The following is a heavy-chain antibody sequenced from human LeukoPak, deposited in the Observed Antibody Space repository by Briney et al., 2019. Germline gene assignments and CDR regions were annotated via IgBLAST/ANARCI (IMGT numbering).Heavy chain of an antibody. CDR3: ARDPGYGSGSYPPAYYMDV. CDR2: INPSGGST. Sequence: ASVKVSCKASGYTFTSYYMHWVRQAPGQGLEWMGIINPSGGSTSYAQKFRGRVTMTRDTSTSTVYMELSSLRSEDTAVYYCARDPGYGSGSYPPAYYMDVWGKGTTVTVSS. V-gene: IGHV1-46*01. CDR1: GYTFTSYY. J-gene: IGHJ6*03. D-gene: IGHD3-10*01.